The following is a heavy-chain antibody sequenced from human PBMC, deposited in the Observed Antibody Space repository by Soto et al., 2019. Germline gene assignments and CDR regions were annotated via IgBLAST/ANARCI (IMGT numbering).Heavy chain of an antibody. Sequence: SLRLSCAASGFTFSSYGMHWVHQAPGKGLEWVAVIWYDGSNKYYADSVKGRFTISRDNSKNTPYLQMNSLRAEDTAVYYCARGASSSYDFWSGASDAFDIWGQGTMVTVSS. CDR3: ARGASSSYDFWSGASDAFDI. CDR2: IWYDGSNK. V-gene: IGHV3-33*01. CDR1: GFTFSSYG. D-gene: IGHD3-3*01. J-gene: IGHJ3*02.